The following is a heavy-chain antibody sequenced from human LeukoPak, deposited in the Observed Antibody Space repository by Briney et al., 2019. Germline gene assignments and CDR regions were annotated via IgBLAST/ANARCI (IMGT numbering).Heavy chain of an antibody. D-gene: IGHD2-8*01. CDR1: GGSVSSGSYH. Sequence: PSETLSLTCTVSGGSVSSGSYHWNWIRQPPGKGLEWIGYIYYSGRTNYNPSLKSRVTISVDTSKNQFSLKLSSVTAADTAVYYCARGGWSMPYWGQGTLVTVSS. V-gene: IGHV4-61*01. J-gene: IGHJ4*02. CDR2: IYYSGRT. CDR3: ARGGWSMPY.